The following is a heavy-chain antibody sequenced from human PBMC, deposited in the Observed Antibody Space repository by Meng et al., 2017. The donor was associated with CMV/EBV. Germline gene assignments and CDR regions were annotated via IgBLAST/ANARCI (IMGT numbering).Heavy chain of an antibody. V-gene: IGHV1-69*05. J-gene: IGHJ4*02. CDR2: IIPIFGTA. CDR1: GGTFSSYA. D-gene: IGHD6-19*01. Sequence: SVKVSCKASGGTFSSYAISWVRQAPGQGLEWTGGIIPIFGTANYAQKFQGRVTITTDESTSTAYMELSSLRSEDTAVYYCVLDSSGWYSMWGQGTLVTVSS. CDR3: VLDSSGWYSM.